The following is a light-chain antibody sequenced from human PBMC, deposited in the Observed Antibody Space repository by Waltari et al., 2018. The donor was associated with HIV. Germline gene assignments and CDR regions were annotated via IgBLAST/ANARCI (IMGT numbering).Light chain of an antibody. Sequence: DIQMTQSPSSLSASVGDRVTITCGASQGISNSLAWYQQKPGKAPKLLLYASSRLESGVPSRFSGSGSGTDYSLTISSLQPEDFATYFCQQYYRSPRTFGQGTKVEIK. CDR3: QQYYRSPRT. J-gene: IGKJ1*01. CDR1: QGISNS. CDR2: ASS. V-gene: IGKV1-NL1*01.